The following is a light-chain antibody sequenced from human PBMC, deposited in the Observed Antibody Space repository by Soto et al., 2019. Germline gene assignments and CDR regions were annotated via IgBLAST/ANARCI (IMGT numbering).Light chain of an antibody. CDR1: QSVSSN. J-gene: IGKJ5*01. Sequence: EIVMTQSPATLSVSPGERATLSCRASQSVSSNLAWYQHKPGQAPRLLIFGASTRATGIPARFSGSGSGTEFILTISSLQSEDFAVYFCQQYNNYVTFGQGTRLDIK. V-gene: IGKV3-15*01. CDR2: GAS. CDR3: QQYNNYVT.